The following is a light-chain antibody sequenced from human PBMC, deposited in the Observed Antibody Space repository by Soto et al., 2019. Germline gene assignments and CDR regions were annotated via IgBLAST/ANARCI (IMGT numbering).Light chain of an antibody. V-gene: IGLV2-23*02. J-gene: IGLJ1*01. CDR1: SSDVGRYNL. CDR2: EVS. CDR3: CSYAGSIYV. Sequence: QSALTQPASVSGSPGQSITISCTGTSSDVGRYNLVSWYQQHPGKVPKLMIYEVSKRPSGVSNRLSGSKSGNTASLTISGLQVEDEADYTCCSYAGSIYVFGTGTKLTVL.